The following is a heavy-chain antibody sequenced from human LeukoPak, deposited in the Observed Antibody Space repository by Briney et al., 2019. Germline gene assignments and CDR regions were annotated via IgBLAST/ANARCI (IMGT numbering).Heavy chain of an antibody. J-gene: IGHJ6*02. CDR1: GGSFSGYY. V-gene: IGHV4-34*01. Sequence: SETLSLTCAVYGGSFSGYYWSWIRQPPGKGLEWIGEINHSGSTNYNPPLKSRVTISVDTSKNQFSLKLSSVTAADTAVYYCARALSHELLWFGELLSPYYYYGMDVWGQGTTVTVSS. D-gene: IGHD3-10*01. CDR2: INHSGST. CDR3: ARALSHELLWFGELLSPYYYYGMDV.